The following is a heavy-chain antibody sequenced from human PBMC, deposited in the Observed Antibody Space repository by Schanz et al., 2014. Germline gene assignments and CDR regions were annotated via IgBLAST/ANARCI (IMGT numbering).Heavy chain of an antibody. CDR1: GFTFSDYY. CDR2: VSSSSSYT. D-gene: IGHD2-2*01. V-gene: IGHV3-11*06. J-gene: IGHJ5*02. CDR3: ARAGYDADNWFDP. Sequence: VQLLESGGGLVQPGGSLRLSCAASGFTFSDYYMSWIRQAPGKGLEWVSYVSSSSSYTHYADSVKGRFTISRDNAKNSLYLQMNSLRAEDTAVYYCARAGYDADNWFDPWGQGTLVTVSS.